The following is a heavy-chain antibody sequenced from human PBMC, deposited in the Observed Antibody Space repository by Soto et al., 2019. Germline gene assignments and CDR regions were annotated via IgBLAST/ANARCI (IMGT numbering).Heavy chain of an antibody. CDR3: ARDGIAAAVGRDYYYYYMDV. J-gene: IGHJ6*03. V-gene: IGHV4-59*01. Sequence: SETLSLTCTVSGGSISSYYWSWIRQPPGKGLEWIGYIYYSGSTNYNPSLKSRVTISVDTSKNQFSLKLSSVTAADTAVYYCARDGIAAAVGRDYYYYYMDVWGKGTTVTVSS. D-gene: IGHD6-13*01. CDR1: GGSISSYY. CDR2: IYYSGST.